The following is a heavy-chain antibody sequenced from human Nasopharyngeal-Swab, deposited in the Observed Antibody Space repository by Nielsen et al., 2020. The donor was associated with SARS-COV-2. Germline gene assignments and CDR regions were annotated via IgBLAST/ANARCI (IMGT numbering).Heavy chain of an antibody. Sequence: WVRQAPGQGLEWMGGFDPEDGETIYAQKFQGGVTMTEDTSTDAAYMGLSSLRSEDTAVYYCATAGPAATDYYYMDVWGKGTTVTVSS. CDR2: FDPEDGET. D-gene: IGHD2-2*01. J-gene: IGHJ6*03. CDR3: ATAGPAATDYYYMDV. V-gene: IGHV1-24*01.